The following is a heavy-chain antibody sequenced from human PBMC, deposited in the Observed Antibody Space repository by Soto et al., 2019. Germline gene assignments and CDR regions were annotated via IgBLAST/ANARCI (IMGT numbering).Heavy chain of an antibody. V-gene: IGHV3-9*01. Sequence: ESGGGLVQPGRSLRLSCAASGFTFDDYAMHWVRQAPGKGLEWVSGISWNSGSIGDADSVKGRFTISRDNAKNSLYLQMNSLRAEDTALYYCAKSGGSGSYYYYYMDVWGKGTTVTVSS. D-gene: IGHD3-10*01. CDR1: GFTFDDYA. CDR3: AKSGGSGSYYYYYMDV. CDR2: ISWNSGSI. J-gene: IGHJ6*03.